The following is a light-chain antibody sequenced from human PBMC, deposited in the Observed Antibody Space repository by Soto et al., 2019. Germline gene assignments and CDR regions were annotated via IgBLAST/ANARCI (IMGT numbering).Light chain of an antibody. CDR2: EVN. J-gene: IGLJ1*01. CDR3: CSYAGSNIYV. Sequence: QLVLTQPPSASGSPGQSVTISCTGTRSDIGGYNYVSWYQQYPGKAPKLVIFEVNKRPSGVPDRFSGSKSGITASLTVSGLQAEDEADYYCCSYAGSNIYVFGTGTKLTVL. CDR1: RSDIGGYNY. V-gene: IGLV2-8*01.